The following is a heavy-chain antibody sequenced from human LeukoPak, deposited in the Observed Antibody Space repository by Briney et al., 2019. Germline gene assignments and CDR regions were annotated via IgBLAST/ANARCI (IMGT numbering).Heavy chain of an antibody. CDR1: GYNFLKYW. D-gene: IGHD3-16*01. CDR3: ARHVSLRGRCDK. J-gene: IGHJ4*02. Sequence: HGESLKISCKGSGYNFLKYWIGWVRQMPGKDLEWLGIIYPADSDTRYSPSFQGQVTISADRSITTAYLHLRSLKASDTAMYYCARHVSLRGRCDKWGQGTLVTVSS. CDR2: IYPADSDT. V-gene: IGHV5-51*01.